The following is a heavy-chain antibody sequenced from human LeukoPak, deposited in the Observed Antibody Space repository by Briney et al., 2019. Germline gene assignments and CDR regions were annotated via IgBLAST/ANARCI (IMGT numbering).Heavy chain of an antibody. CDR1: GYTFTGYY. Sequence: ASVKVSCKASGYTFTGYYMHWVRQAPGQGLEWMGRINPNSGGTNYAQKFQGRVTMTRDTSISTAYMELSSLRSEDTAVYYCARDPRKYYDSSGYHIDAFDIWGQGTMVTVSS. D-gene: IGHD3-22*01. J-gene: IGHJ3*02. V-gene: IGHV1-2*06. CDR2: INPNSGGT. CDR3: ARDPRKYYDSSGYHIDAFDI.